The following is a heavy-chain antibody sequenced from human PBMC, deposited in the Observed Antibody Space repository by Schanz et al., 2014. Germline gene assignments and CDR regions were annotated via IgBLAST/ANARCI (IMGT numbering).Heavy chain of an antibody. V-gene: IGHV6-1*01. CDR2: TWFRSTWHN. CDR3: ARGSHNSKWS. Sequence: QVQLQQSGPGLVRTSQTLSLTCAISGDSVSSNIAAWHWIRQSPSRGLEWLGRTWFRSTWHNDYAVSMKSRITINPDSSRNQFSLHLNSVTPDDTAVYYCARGSHNSKWSWGQGTLVTVSS. CDR1: GDSVSSNIAA. D-gene: IGHD6-13*01. J-gene: IGHJ5*02.